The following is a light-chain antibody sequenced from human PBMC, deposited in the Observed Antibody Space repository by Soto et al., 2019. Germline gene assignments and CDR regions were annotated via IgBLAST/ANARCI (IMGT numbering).Light chain of an antibody. CDR3: QPYGSSGP. J-gene: IGKJ1*01. CDR2: GAS. V-gene: IGKV3-20*01. CDR1: QSVSNNY. Sequence: GWTQSPGTLSLSPGERATLSCRASQSVSNNYLACYQKNPGQAPRLLIYGASNRATGIQDRFSGSGSGTDFTLTISRLEPEDFAVYYCQPYGSSGPFGQGTKVAIK.